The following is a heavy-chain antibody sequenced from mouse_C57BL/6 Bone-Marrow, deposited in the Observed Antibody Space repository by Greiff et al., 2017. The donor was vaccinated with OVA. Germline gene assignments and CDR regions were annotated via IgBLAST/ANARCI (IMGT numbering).Heavy chain of an antibody. Sequence: VQLQQSGPELVKPGASVKISCKASGYSFTGYYMHWVKQSSEKSLEWIGEINPSTGGTSYNQKFKGKATLTVDKSSSTAYMQLKSLTSEDSAVYYCARGVSLIRNYAMDYWGQGTSVTVSS. CDR3: ARGVSLIRNYAMDY. J-gene: IGHJ4*01. CDR1: GYSFTGYY. V-gene: IGHV1-43*01. D-gene: IGHD1-1*01. CDR2: INPSTGGT.